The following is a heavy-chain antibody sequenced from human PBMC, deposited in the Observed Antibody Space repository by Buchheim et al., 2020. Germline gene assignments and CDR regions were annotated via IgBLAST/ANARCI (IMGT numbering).Heavy chain of an antibody. J-gene: IGHJ4*02. CDR2: ISGSGGST. Sequence: EVQLLESGGGLVQPGGSLRLSCAASGFTFSSYAMSWVRQAPGKGLEWVSAISGSGGSTYYADSVKGLFTVSRDNSKNTQYLQMNSLRAEDTAVYYCAKDVGLSMIVVDKHFDNWGQGTL. D-gene: IGHD3-22*01. CDR3: AKDVGLSMIVVDKHFDN. CDR1: GFTFSSYA. V-gene: IGHV3-23*01.